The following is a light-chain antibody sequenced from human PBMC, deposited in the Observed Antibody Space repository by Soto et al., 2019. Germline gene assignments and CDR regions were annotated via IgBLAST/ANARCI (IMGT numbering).Light chain of an antibody. V-gene: IGLV1-40*01. Sequence: QSVVTQPPSVSGAPGQRVTISCTGTSSNIGAGYDVHWYQHLPGTAPKLLIYGNTIRPSGVPDRFSGSKSGTSASLAITGLQAEDEADYYCTSYATGDTFPFGGGTKLTVL. CDR3: TSYATGDTFP. CDR2: GNT. J-gene: IGLJ2*01. CDR1: SSNIGAGYD.